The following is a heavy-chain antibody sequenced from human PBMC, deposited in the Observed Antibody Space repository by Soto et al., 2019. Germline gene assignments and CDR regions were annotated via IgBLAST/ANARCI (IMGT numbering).Heavy chain of an antibody. CDR1: GGSFSGYY. Sequence: LSLTCAVYGGSFSGYYWSWIRQPPGKGLEWIGEINHSGSTNYNPSLKSRVTISVDTSKNQFSLKLSSVTAADTAVYYCARKDYEVTKIGRNWFDPWGQGTLVTVSS. CDR3: ARKDYEVTKIGRNWFDP. CDR2: INHSGST. D-gene: IGHD4-4*01. J-gene: IGHJ5*02. V-gene: IGHV4-34*01.